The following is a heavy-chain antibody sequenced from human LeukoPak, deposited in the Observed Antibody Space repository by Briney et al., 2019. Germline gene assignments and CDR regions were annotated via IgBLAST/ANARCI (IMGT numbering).Heavy chain of an antibody. D-gene: IGHD2-21*02. CDR3: ARDRAYCGGDCAHGMDV. CDR1: GGSISRGGYS. V-gene: IGHV4-30-2*01. Sequence: SQTLSLTCAVSGGSISRGGYSWSWIRHPPGRGLEWIGYIYHSGSTYYNPSLKSRLTISVDRSKHQFSLKLSSVTAADTAVYYCARDRAYCGGDCAHGMDVWGQGTTVTVSS. J-gene: IGHJ6*02. CDR2: IYHSGST.